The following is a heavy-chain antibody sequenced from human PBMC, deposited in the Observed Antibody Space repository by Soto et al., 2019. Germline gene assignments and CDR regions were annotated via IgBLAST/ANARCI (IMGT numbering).Heavy chain of an antibody. CDR1: GGTFSSYA. Sequence: SVKVSCRASGGTFSSYAISFVRQAPGQGLEWMGGIIPIFGTANYAQKFQGRVTITADESTSTAYMELSSLRSEDTAVYYCAILGSGRITGTYYYYYGMDVWGQGTTVTVSS. J-gene: IGHJ6*02. CDR2: IIPIFGTA. D-gene: IGHD1-20*01. V-gene: IGHV1-69*13. CDR3: AILGSGRITGTYYYYYGMDV.